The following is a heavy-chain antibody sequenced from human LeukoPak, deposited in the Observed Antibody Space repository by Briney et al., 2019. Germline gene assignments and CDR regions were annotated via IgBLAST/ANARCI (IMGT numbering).Heavy chain of an antibody. D-gene: IGHD1-7*01. CDR1: GFTFSSCW. J-gene: IGHJ6*03. Sequence: GGSLRLSCAASGFTFSSCWMSWVRQAPGKGLEWVANIEQDGSEKYYVDSVKGRFTISRDNAKNSLYLQMNSLRAEDTAVYYCARESTGTKYYYYMDVWGKGTTVTVSS. CDR3: ARESTGTKYYYYMDV. CDR2: IEQDGSEK. V-gene: IGHV3-7*01.